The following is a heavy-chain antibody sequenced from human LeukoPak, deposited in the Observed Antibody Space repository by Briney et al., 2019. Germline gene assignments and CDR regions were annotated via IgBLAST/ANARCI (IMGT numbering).Heavy chain of an antibody. Sequence: PGGSLRLSCAASGFTFSSYWMSWVRQAPGKGLEWVANIKQDGSEKYYVDSVKGRFTISRDNAKNSLYLQMNSLRAEDTAVYYCARGGWFGEFPYYMDVWGKGTTVTVSS. V-gene: IGHV3-7*01. CDR1: GFTFSSYW. CDR2: IKQDGSEK. J-gene: IGHJ6*03. CDR3: ARGGWFGEFPYYMDV. D-gene: IGHD3-10*01.